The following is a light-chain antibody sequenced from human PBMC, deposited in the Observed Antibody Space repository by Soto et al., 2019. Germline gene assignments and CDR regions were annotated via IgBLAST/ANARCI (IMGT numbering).Light chain of an antibody. J-gene: IGKJ1*01. Sequence: EIVMTQSPATLSVSPGERATLSCRASQSVSSNLAWYQQKPGQAPRLLIYGASTRATGIPVRFSGSGSGTEFTLTIRRLEPEDFAVYYCQQYGSSGTCGQGTKVDIK. CDR3: QQYGSSGT. CDR1: QSVSSN. V-gene: IGKV3-15*01. CDR2: GAS.